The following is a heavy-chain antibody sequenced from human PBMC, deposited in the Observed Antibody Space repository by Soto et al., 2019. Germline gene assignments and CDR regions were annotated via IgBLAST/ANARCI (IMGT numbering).Heavy chain of an antibody. CDR1: GYTFTGYY. CDR2: INPNSGGT. D-gene: IGHD2-2*01. V-gene: IGHV1-2*04. J-gene: IGHJ6*03. CDR3: ARSRSSYYYYYMDV. Sequence: GASVKVSCKASGYTFTGYYMHWVRQAPGQGLEWMGWINPNSGGTNYAQKFQGWVTMTRDTSISTAYMELSRLRSDDTAVYYCARSRSSYYYYYMDVWGKGTTVTVSS.